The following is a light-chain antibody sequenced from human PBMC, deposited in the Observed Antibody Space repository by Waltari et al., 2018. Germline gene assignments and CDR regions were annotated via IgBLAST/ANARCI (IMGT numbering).Light chain of an antibody. CDR2: DAS. J-gene: IGKJ4*01. V-gene: IGKV3-11*01. CDR1: QCVSSY. Sequence: EIVLTHSPATLSLSPGERATLSCRASQCVSSYLACYQQKSGQAPRLPIYDASTRATGIPARFSGGGSGTDFTLTISSLEPEDFAVYYGQQRRDWLLTFGGGTKVEIK. CDR3: QQRRDWLLT.